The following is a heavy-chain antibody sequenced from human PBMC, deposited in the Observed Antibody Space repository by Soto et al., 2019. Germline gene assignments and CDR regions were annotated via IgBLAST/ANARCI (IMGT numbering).Heavy chain of an antibody. J-gene: IGHJ5*02. CDR1: GFTFSGYA. Sequence: EVELLESGGGLVQPGGSLRLSCSASGFTFSGYAMSWVRQAPGKGLEWVSAIGSGSPFYADSVKGRFTISRDNANSMLYLQMNSLRADDTAVYFCAQDLGSSWYHYNSFAPGGQGPLVTFSS. D-gene: IGHD6-13*01. CDR2: IGSGSP. V-gene: IGHV3-23*01. CDR3: AQDLGSSWYHYNSFAP.